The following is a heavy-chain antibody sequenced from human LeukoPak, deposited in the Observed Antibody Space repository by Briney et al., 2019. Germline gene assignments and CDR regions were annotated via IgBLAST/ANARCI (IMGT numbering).Heavy chain of an antibody. CDR2: IYTSGST. CDR3: ARAGYGRDY. D-gene: IGHD2-15*01. V-gene: IGHV4-4*07. CDR1: GGSISSYY. J-gene: IGHJ4*02. Sequence: PSQTLSLTCTVSGGSISSYYWSWTPHPAAKGLEGIGRIYTSGSTNYNPSLKSRVTMSVDTFKNQFSLKLSSVSGADTAVYYCARAGYGRDYWGQGTLVTVFS.